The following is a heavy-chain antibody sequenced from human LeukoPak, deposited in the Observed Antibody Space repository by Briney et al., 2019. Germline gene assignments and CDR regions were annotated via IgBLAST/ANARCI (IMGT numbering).Heavy chain of an antibody. V-gene: IGHV3-11*05. CDR2: ISSSSYT. D-gene: IGHD2-2*01. CDR3: ARDPGGYCSSTSCY. CDR1: GFTFSDYY. J-gene: IGHJ4*02. Sequence: TGGSLRLSCAASGFTFSDYYMSWIRQAPGKGLEWVSYISSSSYTNYADSVKSRFTISRDNSKNTLYLQMNSLRAEDTAVYYCARDPGGYCSSTSCYWGQGTLVTVSS.